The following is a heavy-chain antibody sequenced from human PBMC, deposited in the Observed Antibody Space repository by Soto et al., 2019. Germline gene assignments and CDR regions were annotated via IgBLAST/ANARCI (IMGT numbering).Heavy chain of an antibody. Sequence: GGSLRLSCAASGFTFSSYAMSWVRQAPGKGLEWVSAISGSGGSTYYADSVKGRFTISRDNSKNTLYLQMNSLRAEDTAVYYCAKDRNYYDSSGYYPSADYFQHWGQGTLVTVSS. CDR1: GFTFSSYA. D-gene: IGHD3-22*01. J-gene: IGHJ1*01. V-gene: IGHV3-23*01. CDR3: AKDRNYYDSSGYYPSADYFQH. CDR2: ISGSGGST.